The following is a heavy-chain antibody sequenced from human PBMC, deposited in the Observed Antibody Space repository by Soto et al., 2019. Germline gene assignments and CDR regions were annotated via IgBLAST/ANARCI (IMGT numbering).Heavy chain of an antibody. D-gene: IGHD3-10*01. V-gene: IGHV1-18*01. CDR2: ISAYNGNT. CDR3: ARDNDGSGSYYHNWFDP. Sequence: VASVKVSCKASGYTFTSYGISWVRQAPGQGLEWMGWISAYNGNTNYAQRLQGRATMTTDTSTSTAYMELRGLRSDDTAVYYCARDNDGSGSYYHNWFDPWGQGTLVTVSS. CDR1: GYTFTSYG. J-gene: IGHJ5*02.